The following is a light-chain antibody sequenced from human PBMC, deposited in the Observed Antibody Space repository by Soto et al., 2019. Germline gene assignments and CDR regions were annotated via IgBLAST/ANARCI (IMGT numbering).Light chain of an antibody. V-gene: IGKV3-15*01. CDR2: GAS. CDR3: QQYNNWPGT. J-gene: IGKJ2*01. CDR1: QSVSSN. Sequence: EIVMTQSPATLSVSPGERATLSCRASQSVSSNLAWYQQKPGQARRLLIYGASTRATGIPARFSGSGSGTEFTLTISSLQSEDFAVYYCQQYNNWPGTFGQGTKLEIK.